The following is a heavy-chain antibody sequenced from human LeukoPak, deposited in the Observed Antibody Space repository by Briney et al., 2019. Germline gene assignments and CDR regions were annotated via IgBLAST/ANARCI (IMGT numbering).Heavy chain of an antibody. CDR3: AKTDRTGALGRFRMRSDAFDI. J-gene: IGHJ3*02. CDR1: GFTFSSYS. D-gene: IGHD3-3*01. CDR2: IYSGGST. V-gene: IGHV3-23*03. Sequence: GGSLRLSCAASGFTFSSYSMSWVRQAPGKGLEWVSVIYSGGSTYYADSVKGRFTISRDNSKNTLYLQMDSLRAGDTAVYYCAKTDRTGALGRFRMRSDAFDIWGQGTMVTVSS.